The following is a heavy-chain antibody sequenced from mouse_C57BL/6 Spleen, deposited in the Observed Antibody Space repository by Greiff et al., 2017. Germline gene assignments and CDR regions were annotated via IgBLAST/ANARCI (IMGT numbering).Heavy chain of an antibody. CDR3: ARCLLEAMDY. Sequence: QVQLQQPGAELVKPGASVKLSCKASGYTFTGYWMHWVKQRPGQGLEWIGMINPKSGGTNYNEKFKSKATLTADKSSSTAYMQLRSLTSEDSAVYYCARCLLEAMDYWGQATSVTVSA. J-gene: IGHJ4*01. CDR2: INPKSGGT. CDR1: GYTFTGYW. D-gene: IGHD1-1*01. V-gene: IGHV1-64*01.